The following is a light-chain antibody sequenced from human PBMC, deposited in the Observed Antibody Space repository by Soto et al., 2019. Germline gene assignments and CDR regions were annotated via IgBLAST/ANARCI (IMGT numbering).Light chain of an antibody. CDR1: SXDVGGYNY. CDR2: EVS. J-gene: IGLJ2*01. CDR3: SSYAGSNIL. V-gene: IGLV2-8*01. Sequence: QSALTQPPSASGSPGQSVTISCTGXSXDVGGYNYVSWYQQHPGKAPKLMIYEVSKRPSGVPDRFSGSKSGNTASLTVSGLQAEDEADYYCSSYAGSNILFGGGTQLTVL.